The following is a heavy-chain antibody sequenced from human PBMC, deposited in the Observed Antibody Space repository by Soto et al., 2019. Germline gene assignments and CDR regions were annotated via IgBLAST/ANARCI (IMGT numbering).Heavy chain of an antibody. J-gene: IGHJ4*02. CDR1: GFTFSSYD. CDR3: VRRVSANYDY. CDR2: ISSNGGTT. D-gene: IGHD1-7*01. V-gene: IGHV3-64*01. Sequence: EVQLAESGGGMVQPGGSLRLSCVASGFTFSSYDMHWVRQAPGKGLEYVSSISSNGGTTYYGNSVKCRFTISRDNSKNTIYLQMGSRRAENMAVYYCVRRVSANYDYWGKGTMVAVSS.